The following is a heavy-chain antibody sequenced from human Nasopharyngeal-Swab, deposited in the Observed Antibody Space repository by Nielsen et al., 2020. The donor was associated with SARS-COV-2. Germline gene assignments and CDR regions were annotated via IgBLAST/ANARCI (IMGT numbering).Heavy chain of an antibody. CDR3: ARGSHGYSAYDRWVDP. Sequence: SETLSLTCTVSGASISSGGYYWTWIRQHPGKGLEWIGNINSRGSDHNPSLKSRVTIELDSSKNQFSLRLSSVTAADTAVYFCARGSHGYSAYDRWVDPWGQGIRVTVSS. CDR1: GASISSGGYY. D-gene: IGHD5-12*01. J-gene: IGHJ5*02. V-gene: IGHV4-31*03. CDR2: INSRGS.